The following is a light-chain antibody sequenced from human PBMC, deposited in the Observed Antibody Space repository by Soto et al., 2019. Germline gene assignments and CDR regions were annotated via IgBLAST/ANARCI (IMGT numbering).Light chain of an antibody. CDR3: QQYGSSPGFT. V-gene: IGKV3-20*01. CDR1: QSVSSSY. J-gene: IGKJ3*01. CDR2: GAS. Sequence: EIVLTQSPGTLSLSPGERATLSSRASQSVSSSYLAWYQQKPGQAPRLLIYGASSRATGIPDRFSGSGSGTDFTRTISRLEPEDFALYYCQQYGSSPGFTFGPGTKVDIK.